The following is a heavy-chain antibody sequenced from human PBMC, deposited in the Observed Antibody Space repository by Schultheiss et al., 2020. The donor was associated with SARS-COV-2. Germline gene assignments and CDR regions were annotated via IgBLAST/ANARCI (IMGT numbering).Heavy chain of an antibody. D-gene: IGHD4-23*01. CDR2: INHSGST. V-gene: IGHV4-34*01. J-gene: IGHJ5*02. CDR1: GGSFSGYY. Sequence: SQTLSLTCAVYGGSFSGYYWSWIRQPPGKGLEWIGEINHSGSTNYNPSLKSRVTISVDTSKNQFSLKLSSVTAADTAVYYCARGVTRQFDPWGQGTLVTVSS. CDR3: ARGVTRQFDP.